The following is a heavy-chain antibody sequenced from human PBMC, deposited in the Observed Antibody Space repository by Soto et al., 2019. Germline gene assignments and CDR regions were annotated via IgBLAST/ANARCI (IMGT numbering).Heavy chain of an antibody. J-gene: IGHJ6*02. D-gene: IGHD1-1*01. V-gene: IGHV3-23*01. CDR3: VKGYWKGDV. CDR2: ISGSGGSI. CDR1: RFTFSTYA. Sequence: EVQLLESGGGLVQPGGSLRLSCAASRFTFSTYAMNWVRQAPGNGLEWVSAISGSGGSIHYADSVKGRFTISRDNSKNTLYLQINSLRDEDTAVYHCVKGYWKGDVWGQGTTVTVSS.